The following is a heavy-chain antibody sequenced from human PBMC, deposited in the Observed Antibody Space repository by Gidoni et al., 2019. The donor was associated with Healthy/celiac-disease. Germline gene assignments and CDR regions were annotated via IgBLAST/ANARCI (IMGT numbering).Heavy chain of an antibody. CDR2: ISSSSSYT. V-gene: IGHV3-11*06. J-gene: IGHJ6*04. CDR3: ASLPGRGALRSHGLNSGHV. D-gene: IGHD3-3*01. Sequence: QVQLVESGGGLVKPGGSLRLSCAASGFPFRDYYMSWIRQAPGKGLEWVSYISSSSSYTNYADSVKGRFTISRDNAKNSLYLQMNSLRAEDTAVYYCASLPGRGALRSHGLNSGHVWGKGTTVTVSS. CDR1: GFPFRDYY.